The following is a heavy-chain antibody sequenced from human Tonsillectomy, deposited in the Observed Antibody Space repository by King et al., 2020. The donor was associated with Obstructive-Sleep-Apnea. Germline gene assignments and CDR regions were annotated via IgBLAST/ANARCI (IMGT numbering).Heavy chain of an antibody. V-gene: IGHV5-51*01. CDR2: IYPGDSDT. J-gene: IGHJ5*02. Sequence: VQLVQSGAEVKKPGESLKISCKGSGYSFTNYWIAWVRQMPGKGLEWMGIIYPGDSDTKYSPSFQGQVTISADKSISTAYLQWSSLKASDTAMYFWARQCPVTGTNWFDPWGQGTLVTVSS. CDR1: GYSFTNYW. CDR3: ARQCPVTGTNWFDP. D-gene: IGHD1-20*01.